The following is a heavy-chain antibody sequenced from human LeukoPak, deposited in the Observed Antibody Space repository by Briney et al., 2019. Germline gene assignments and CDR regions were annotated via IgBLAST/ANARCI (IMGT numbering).Heavy chain of an antibody. CDR1: GFTFSSYA. D-gene: IGHD1-7*01. CDR3: AKKRPGNVLELPDY. Sequence: PGGSLRLSCAASGFTFSSYAMSWVRQAPGKGLEWVSAISGSGGSTYYADSVKGRFTISRDNSKSTLYLQMNSLRPEDTAVYYCAKKRPGNVLELPDYWGQGTLVTVSS. V-gene: IGHV3-23*01. J-gene: IGHJ4*02. CDR2: ISGSGGST.